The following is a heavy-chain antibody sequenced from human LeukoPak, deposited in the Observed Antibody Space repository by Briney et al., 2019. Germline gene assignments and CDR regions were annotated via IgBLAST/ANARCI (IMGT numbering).Heavy chain of an antibody. CDR1: GFTFSSYC. CDR3: ARDYCSGGRCYSVDY. V-gene: IGHV3-48*04. J-gene: IGHJ4*02. Sequence: GGSLRLSCAASGFTFSSYCLKWVRQAPGRGLEGGSYITSSSSSIYCTDSVKGRFTISRDNVKISLCLQMNSLRAEDTAMYYCARDYCSGGRCYSVDYWGQGTLVTVSS. CDR2: ITSSSSSI. D-gene: IGHD2-15*01.